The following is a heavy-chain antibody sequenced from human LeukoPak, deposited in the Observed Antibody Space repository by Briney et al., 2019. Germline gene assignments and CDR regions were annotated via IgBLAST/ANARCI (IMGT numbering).Heavy chain of an antibody. J-gene: IGHJ4*02. D-gene: IGHD5-18*01. Sequence: PGGSLRLSCAASGFTVSSNYMSWVRQAPGKGLEGVSVIYSGSTIYYADSVKGRFTISRDNANNSLYLQMNSLRAEDTAVYYCARGNRGYSFHYFDYWGQGTLVTVSS. CDR1: GFTVSSNY. CDR3: ARGNRGYSFHYFDY. V-gene: IGHV3-53*01. CDR2: IYSGSTI.